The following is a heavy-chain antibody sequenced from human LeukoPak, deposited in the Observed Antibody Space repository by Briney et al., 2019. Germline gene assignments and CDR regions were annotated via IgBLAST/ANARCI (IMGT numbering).Heavy chain of an antibody. CDR2: ISYDGSNK. Sequence: GGSLRLSCAASGFTFSSYAMHWVRQAPGKGLEWVAVISYDGSNKYCADSVKGRFTISRDNSKNTLYLQMNSLRAEDTAVYYCARVRAIYDSSGPPDYWGQGTLVTVSS. D-gene: IGHD3-22*01. J-gene: IGHJ4*02. CDR1: GFTFSSYA. V-gene: IGHV3-30-3*01. CDR3: ARVRAIYDSSGPPDY.